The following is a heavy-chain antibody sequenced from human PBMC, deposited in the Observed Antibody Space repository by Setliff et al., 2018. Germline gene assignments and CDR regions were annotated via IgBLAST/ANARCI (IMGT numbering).Heavy chain of an antibody. Sequence: SETLSLTCTVSGDSISRSTYYWGWIRQSPGKGLDWIGTVDHSGNTFYNPSLKSRVTISVDTSKNQFSLKLTSVTAADTAVYYCARHPSSGSYYGGSIFYFDDWGPGILVTVSS. CDR3: ARHPSSGSYYGGSIFYFDD. D-gene: IGHD1-26*01. J-gene: IGHJ4*02. CDR1: GDSISRSTYY. V-gene: IGHV4-39*01. CDR2: VDHSGNT.